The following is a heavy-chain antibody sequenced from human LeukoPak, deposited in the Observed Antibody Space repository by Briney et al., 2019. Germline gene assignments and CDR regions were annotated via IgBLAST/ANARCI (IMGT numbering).Heavy chain of an antibody. CDR2: TNQDGSEK. D-gene: IGHD6-25*01. CDR3: ARRGSGSAFDV. Sequence: PGGSLRLSCAASGFTFSSYWSWVRQAPGKGLEWVANTNQDGSEKYYVDSVKGRFTISRDNAKNSLYLQMHSLRVEDTAIYYCARRGSGSAFDVWGQGTMVTVSS. J-gene: IGHJ3*01. V-gene: IGHV3-7*01. CDR1: GFTFSSYW.